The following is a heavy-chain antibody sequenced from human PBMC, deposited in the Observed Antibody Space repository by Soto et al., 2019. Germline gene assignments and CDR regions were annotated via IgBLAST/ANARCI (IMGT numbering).Heavy chain of an antibody. CDR2: ISYDGSYK. V-gene: IGHV3-30*18. CDR1: GFPFSKYG. D-gene: IGHD4-17*01. CDR3: AKGPFSVTIAGMDV. Sequence: GGSLRLSCAVTGFPFSKYGMHWVRQAPGKGLEWVAIISYDGSYKDYADSVRGRFTVSRDNSNNTLSLQMSSLRVEDTAMYYCAKGPFSVTIAGMDVWGQGTTVTVSS. J-gene: IGHJ6*02.